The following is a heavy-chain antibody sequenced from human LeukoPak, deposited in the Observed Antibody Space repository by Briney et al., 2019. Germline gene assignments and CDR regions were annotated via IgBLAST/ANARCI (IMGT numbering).Heavy chain of an antibody. D-gene: IGHD4-17*01. J-gene: IGHJ4*02. CDR2: VLYTGIT. CDR3: ARQDYADAFYN. V-gene: IGHV4-39*01. Sequence: TETLSLTCTVSGGSISGSDYYWGWVRQPPGKGLEWIGSVLYTGITNYNPSLKSRLSISVDMSKTQFSLRLSSVTAADTAVYYCARQDYADAFYNWGQGTLVTVSS. CDR1: GGSISGSDYY.